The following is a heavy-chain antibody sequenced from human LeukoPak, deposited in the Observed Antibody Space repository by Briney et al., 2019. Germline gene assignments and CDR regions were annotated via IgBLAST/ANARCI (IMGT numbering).Heavy chain of an antibody. D-gene: IGHD3-3*01. V-gene: IGHV3-23*01. CDR2: ISGSGGST. CDR1: GFTFSGYA. J-gene: IGHJ4*02. Sequence: GGSLRLSCAASGFTFSGYAMSWVRQAPGKGLEWVSAISGSGGSTYYADSVKGRFTISRDNSKNTLYLQMNSLRAEDTAVYYCAKANYYDFWSGYYPIDYWGQGTLVTVSS. CDR3: AKANYYDFWSGYYPIDY.